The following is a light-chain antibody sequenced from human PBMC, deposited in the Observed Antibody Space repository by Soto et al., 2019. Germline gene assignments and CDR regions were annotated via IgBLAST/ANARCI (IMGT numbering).Light chain of an antibody. J-gene: IGKJ5*01. CDR3: QQHGSSPIT. CDR2: GAS. CDR1: RSVTNNY. Sequence: SHSPGNLSFIPGGRGPLSCSVSRSVTNNYLAWHQQKPGQTPRLLIYGASSRATGIPDRFSGSGSGTDFTLTISRLEPEDFAVYYCQQHGSSPITFGQGTRLEIK. V-gene: IGKV3-20*01.